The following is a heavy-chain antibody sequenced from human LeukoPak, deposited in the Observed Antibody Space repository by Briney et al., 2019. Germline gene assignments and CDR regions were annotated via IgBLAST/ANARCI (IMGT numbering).Heavy chain of an antibody. CDR2: VSFDGSRT. J-gene: IGHJ4*02. CDR3: AKDERTLYGDPDY. D-gene: IGHD4-17*01. CDR1: GFTFSSYW. Sequence: GGSLRLSCAASGFTFSSYWMHWVRQAPGKGLEWVAVVSFDGSRTYYADSVKGRFTISRDNSKNTLFLQMNSLRADDTAVYYCAKDERTLYGDPDYWGQGTLVTVSS. V-gene: IGHV3-30*18.